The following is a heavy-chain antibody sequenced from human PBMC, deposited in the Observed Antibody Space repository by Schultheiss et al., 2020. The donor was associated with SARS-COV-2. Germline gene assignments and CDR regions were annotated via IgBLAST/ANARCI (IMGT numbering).Heavy chain of an antibody. CDR3: ARGYYDFWSGYYLDYMDV. D-gene: IGHD3-3*01. CDR1: GGSFSGYY. V-gene: IGHV4-34*01. Sequence: GSLRLSCAVYGGSFSGYYWSWIRQPPGKGLEWIGEINHSGSTNYNPSLKSRVTISVDTSKNQFSLKLSSVTAADTAVYYCARGYYDFWSGYYLDYMDVWGKGTTVTVSS. CDR2: INHSGST. J-gene: IGHJ6*03.